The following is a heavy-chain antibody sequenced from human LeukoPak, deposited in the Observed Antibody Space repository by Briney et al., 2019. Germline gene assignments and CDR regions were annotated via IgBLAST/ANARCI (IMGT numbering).Heavy chain of an antibody. CDR2: IYPGDSDT. V-gene: IGHV5-51*01. CDR1: GYSFTSYW. J-gene: IGHJ4*02. D-gene: IGHD4-23*01. Sequence: GESLKISCKISGYSFTSYWIGWVRQMPGKGLEWMGIIYPGDSDTAYSLSFQGQVTISADKSISTAYLQWSSLKDSDTAIYYCARHRDVGGRLYFLDSWGQGTLVTVSS. CDR3: ARHRDVGGRLYFLDS.